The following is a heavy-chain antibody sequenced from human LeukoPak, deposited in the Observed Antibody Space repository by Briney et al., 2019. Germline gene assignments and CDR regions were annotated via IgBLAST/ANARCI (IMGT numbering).Heavy chain of an antibody. V-gene: IGHV3-48*04. CDR2: ISSSGSTI. D-gene: IGHD6-13*01. CDR1: GLTFSSYA. CDR3: ASSAAADDY. Sequence: GGSLRLSCAASGLTFSSYAMSWVRQAPGKGLEWVSYISSSGSTIYYADSVKGRFTISRDNAKNSLYLQMNSLRAEDTAVYYCASSAAADDYWGQGTLVTVSS. J-gene: IGHJ4*02.